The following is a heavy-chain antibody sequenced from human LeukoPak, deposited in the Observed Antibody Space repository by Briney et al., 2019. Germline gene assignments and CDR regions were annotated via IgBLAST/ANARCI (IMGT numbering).Heavy chain of an antibody. V-gene: IGHV1-2*02. D-gene: IGHD1-7*01. J-gene: IGHJ3*02. CDR2: INPNSGVT. CDR3: ARAVSGTLGGAFDI. Sequence: ASVKVSCKASGCTFIDYFIHWMRQTPGQGPQWLGWINPNSGVTRYAQKFQDRVTMTRDTAAYMELSSLKSDDTAVYYCARAVSGTLGGAFDIWGQGTAVTVSS. CDR1: GCTFIDYF.